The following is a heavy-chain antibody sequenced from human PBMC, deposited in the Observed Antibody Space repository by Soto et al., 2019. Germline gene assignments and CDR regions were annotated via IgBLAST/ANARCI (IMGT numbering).Heavy chain of an antibody. Sequence: QVRLQESDPGLVKPSETLSLTCTVSGGCINSYYWSWIRQPPGKGLEWIGYIYGPGTTNYSPSLKSRVAMSVDTSKNQFSLKLDSVTVADPAVYFCAGFSSGTYLFDLWGQGTLVTVSS. D-gene: IGHD3-3*01. CDR1: GGCINSYY. CDR3: AGFSSGTYLFDL. J-gene: IGHJ5*02. CDR2: IYGPGTT. V-gene: IGHV4-59*01.